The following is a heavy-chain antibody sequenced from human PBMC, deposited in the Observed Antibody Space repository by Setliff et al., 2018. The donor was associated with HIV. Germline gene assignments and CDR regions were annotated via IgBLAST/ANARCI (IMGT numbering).Heavy chain of an antibody. D-gene: IGHD6-19*01. J-gene: IGHJ2*01. Sequence: GSVKVSCKASGYTFTSYDINWVRQATGQGLEWMGWMNPNSGNTGYAQKFQGRVTMTRNTSISTAYMELSSLRSEDTAVYYCARGLAVAATGYFDLWGRGTLVTVSS. CDR1: GYTFTSYD. CDR3: ARGLAVAATGYFDL. V-gene: IGHV1-8*01. CDR2: MNPNSGNT.